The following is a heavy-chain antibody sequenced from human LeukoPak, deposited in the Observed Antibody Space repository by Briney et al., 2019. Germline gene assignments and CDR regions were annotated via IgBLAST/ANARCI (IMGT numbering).Heavy chain of an antibody. V-gene: IGHV3-53*01. Sequence: GGSLRLSCAASGFTVSSNYMSWVRQAPGKGLEWVSVIYSRGSTYYADSVKGRFTISRDNSKNTLYLQMNSLRAEDTAVYYCAREDYDSSGYYSGIDYWGQGTLVTVSS. CDR1: GFTVSSNY. CDR2: IYSRGST. J-gene: IGHJ4*02. D-gene: IGHD3-22*01. CDR3: AREDYDSSGYYSGIDY.